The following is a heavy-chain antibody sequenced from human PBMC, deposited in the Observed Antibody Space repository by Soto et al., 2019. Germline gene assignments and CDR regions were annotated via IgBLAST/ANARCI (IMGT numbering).Heavy chain of an antibody. CDR3: ARGPTVGDF. CDR1: GYTFTNFG. J-gene: IGHJ3*01. Sequence: GASVKVSCKASGYTFTNFGISWVRQAPGQGLEWMGWISAYNGNTNYAQKVQGRVTMTTDTSTSTAYMELRGLTADDTAVYYCARGPTVGDFWGQGTLVTVSS. V-gene: IGHV1-18*01. D-gene: IGHD3-16*01. CDR2: ISAYNGNT.